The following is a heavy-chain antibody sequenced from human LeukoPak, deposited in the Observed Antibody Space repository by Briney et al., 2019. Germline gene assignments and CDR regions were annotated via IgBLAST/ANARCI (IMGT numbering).Heavy chain of an antibody. CDR2: INHSGST. J-gene: IGHJ4*02. V-gene: IGHV4-34*01. CDR1: GGSFSGYY. CDR3: ASRGDY. Sequence: PSETLSLTCAVYGGSFSGYYWSWIRQPPGKGLEWIGEINHSGSTNYNPSLESRVTISVDTSKNQFSLKLSSVTAADTAVYYCASRGDYWGQGTLVTVSS.